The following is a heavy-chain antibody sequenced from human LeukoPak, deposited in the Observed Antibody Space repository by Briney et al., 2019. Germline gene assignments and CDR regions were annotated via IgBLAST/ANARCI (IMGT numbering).Heavy chain of an antibody. CDR2: ISAYNGNT. Sequence: ASVKVSCKASGYTFTSYGISWVRQAPGQGLEWMGWISAYNGNTNYARKLQGRVTMTTDTSTSTAYMELRSLRSDDTAVYYCARANKIAAAGLFDYWGQGTLVTVSS. CDR3: ARANKIAAAGLFDY. V-gene: IGHV1-18*01. D-gene: IGHD6-13*01. J-gene: IGHJ4*02. CDR1: GYTFTSYG.